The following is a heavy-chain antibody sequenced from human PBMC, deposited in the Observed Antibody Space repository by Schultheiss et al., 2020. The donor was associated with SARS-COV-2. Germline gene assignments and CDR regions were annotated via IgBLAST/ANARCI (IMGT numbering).Heavy chain of an antibody. CDR3: ARESGTYDDYSFDF. D-gene: IGHD1-26*01. J-gene: IGHJ4*02. Sequence: GGSLRLSCAASGFTFSSYRMNWVRQAPGKGLEWVAFISSSSSYIYYADSLKGRFTISRDNAKNSLYLQMNSLRAEDTAVYYCARESGTYDDYSFDFWGQGTLVTVSS. CDR2: ISSSSSYI. V-gene: IGHV3-21*01. CDR1: GFTFSSYR.